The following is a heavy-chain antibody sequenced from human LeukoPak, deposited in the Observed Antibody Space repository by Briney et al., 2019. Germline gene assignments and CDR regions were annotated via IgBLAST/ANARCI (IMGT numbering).Heavy chain of an antibody. Sequence: GGSLRPSCAAYGFTFSSYGMHWVRQAPGKGLEWVAFIRYDGSNKYYADSVKGRFTISRDNSKNTLYLQMNSLRAEDTAVYYCAKDSTRRCSSTSCYWYWGQGTLVTVSS. CDR2: IRYDGSNK. CDR3: AKDSTRRCSSTSCYWY. V-gene: IGHV3-30*02. J-gene: IGHJ4*02. CDR1: GFTFSSYG. D-gene: IGHD2-2*01.